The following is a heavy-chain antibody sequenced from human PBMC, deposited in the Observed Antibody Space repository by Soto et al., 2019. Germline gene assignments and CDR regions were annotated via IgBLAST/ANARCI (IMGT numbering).Heavy chain of an antibody. V-gene: IGHV4-4*02. D-gene: IGHD6-19*01. Sequence: QVLLQESGPGLVQPSGTLSLSCVVSGVSIGSNYYWGWVRQPPGKGLEWLGDMSHIGSVNYNPSLKSRVNISMDKSQNQFYLKLNSVTAADTAVYYCAMSFGWYAIDYWGQGTLVIVSS. CDR2: MSHIGSV. J-gene: IGHJ4*02. CDR1: GVSIGSNYY. CDR3: AMSFGWYAIDY.